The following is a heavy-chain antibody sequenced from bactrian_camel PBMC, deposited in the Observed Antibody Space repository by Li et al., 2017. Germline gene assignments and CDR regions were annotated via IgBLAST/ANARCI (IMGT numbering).Heavy chain of an antibody. J-gene: IGHJ4*01. CDR3: AARHCSAYEYNY. Sequence: HVQLVESGGGSVQTGGSLRLSCTASEDTAEMYCMAWFRQAPGKDRELVAVFDGDGLTYCADSVKGRFTISLDNDRKTLYLQMDSLKTEDTAVYYCAARHCSAYEYNYWGQGTQVTVS. CDR2: FDGDGLT. D-gene: IGHD2*01. V-gene: IGHV3S55*01. CDR1: EDTAEMYC.